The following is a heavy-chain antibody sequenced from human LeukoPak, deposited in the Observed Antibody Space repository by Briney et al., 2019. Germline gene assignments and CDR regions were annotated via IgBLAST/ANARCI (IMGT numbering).Heavy chain of an antibody. CDR1: GFPFSSYA. V-gene: IGHV3-23*01. J-gene: IGHJ4*02. CDR2: ISGSGGST. D-gene: IGHD3-22*01. CDR3: PRYDSSGYYYFAD. Sequence: GGSLKLSCAASGFPFSSYAMSWVRQAPGKGLEWVSGISGSGGSTYYADSVKGRFTISRDNSKNTLYLQMNSLRAEDTAVYHCPRYDSSGYYYFADWGQGTLVTVSS.